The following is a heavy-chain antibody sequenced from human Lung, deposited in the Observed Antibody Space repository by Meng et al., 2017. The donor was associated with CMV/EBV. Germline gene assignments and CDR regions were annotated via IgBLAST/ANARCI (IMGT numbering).Heavy chain of an antibody. CDR3: SRGEGAIAVVPAANYYGMDV. J-gene: IGHJ6*01. CDR1: SGSFSGYY. D-gene: IGHD2-2*01. Sequence: SETLSLXCAINSGSFSGYYWSWIRQPPGGAMEWIGEINQSGSPNYNPSLKSRVTMSIDTSEDQFSLKWSSVTAADTAVYYCSRGEGAIAVVPAANYYGMDVWGQGTXVNGYS. CDR2: INQSGSP. V-gene: IGHV4-34*01.